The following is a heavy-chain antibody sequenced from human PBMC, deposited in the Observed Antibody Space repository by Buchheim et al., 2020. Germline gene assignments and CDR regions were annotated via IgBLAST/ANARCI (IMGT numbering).Heavy chain of an antibody. CDR2: ISPDGTGK. D-gene: IGHD1-14*01. V-gene: IGHV3-7*03. CDR1: GFTFSNSW. CDR3: AREDAWQPASND. J-gene: IGHJ4*02. Sequence: EVQLVESGGGLVQPGGSLRLSCEASGFTFSNSWMSWVRQAPGKGLEWVANISPDGTGKTYADSVKGRFTISRENAKTSLFLQVNSLRVEDTAVYYCAREDAWQPASNDWGQGTL.